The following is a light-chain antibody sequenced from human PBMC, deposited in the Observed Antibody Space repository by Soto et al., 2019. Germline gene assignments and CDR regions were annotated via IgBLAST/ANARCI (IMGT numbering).Light chain of an antibody. CDR2: EAT. CDR3: YLYVTRTTAV. V-gene: IGLV2-23*01. Sequence: QSVLTQPGSVSGSPGQSITISCTGTSGDVGRYNFVSWYQQHPGKAPKLLIYEATKRPSGVSNRFSGSKSGSTASLTISGLQPEDEADYYCYLYVTRTTAVFGGGTQLTVL. J-gene: IGLJ7*01. CDR1: SGDVGRYNF.